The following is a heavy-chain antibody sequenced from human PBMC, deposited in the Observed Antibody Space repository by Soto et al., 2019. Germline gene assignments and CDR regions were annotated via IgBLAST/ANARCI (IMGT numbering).Heavy chain of an antibody. CDR2: IIPIFGTA. Sequence: SVKVSCKASGGTFSSYAISWVRQAPGQGLEWMGGIIPIFGTANYAQKFQGRVTITADKSTSTAYMELSSLRSEDTAVYYCARDLRDIVVVPAAIRGSGCSYYGMDVWGQGTTVTVAS. J-gene: IGHJ6*02. CDR3: ARDLRDIVVVPAAIRGSGCSYYGMDV. D-gene: IGHD2-2*02. CDR1: GGTFSSYA. V-gene: IGHV1-69*06.